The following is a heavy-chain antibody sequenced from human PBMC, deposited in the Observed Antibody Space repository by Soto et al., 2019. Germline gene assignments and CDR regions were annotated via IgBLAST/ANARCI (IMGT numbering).Heavy chain of an antibody. CDR1: GYTFTSYD. J-gene: IGHJ6*02. V-gene: IGHV1-8*01. Sequence: GASVKVSCKASGYTFTSYDINWVRQATGQGLEWMGWMNPNSGNTGYAQKFQGRDTMTRNTSISTAYMELSSLRSEDTAVYYCARESSSSYSPAGGRDYSGMAVWRQGTTVTVSS. CDR3: ARESSSSYSPAGGRDYSGMAV. CDR2: MNPNSGNT. D-gene: IGHD6-13*01.